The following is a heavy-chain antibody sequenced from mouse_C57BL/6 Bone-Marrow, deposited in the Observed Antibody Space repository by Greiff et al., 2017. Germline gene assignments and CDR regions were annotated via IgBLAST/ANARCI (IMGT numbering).Heavy chain of an antibody. CDR1: GFNIKDDY. Sequence: EVKLVESGAELVRPGASVKLSCTASGFNIKDDYMHWVKQRPEQGLEWIGWIDPENGDTEYASKFQGKATITADTSSNTAYLQLSSLTSEDTAVYYCTPYDYAMDYWGQGTSGTVSS. CDR2: IDPENGDT. V-gene: IGHV14-4*01. J-gene: IGHJ4*01. CDR3: TPYDYAMDY. D-gene: IGHD2-10*02.